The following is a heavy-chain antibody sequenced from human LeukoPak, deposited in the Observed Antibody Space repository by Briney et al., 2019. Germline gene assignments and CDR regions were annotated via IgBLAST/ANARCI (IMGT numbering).Heavy chain of an antibody. CDR1: GFTFSSYG. CDR2: IRYDGSNK. Sequence: GGSLRLSCAASGFTFSSYGMHWVRQAPGKGLEWVAFIRYDGSNKYYADSVKGRFTISRDNAENSLYLQMHSLRAEDTAVYYCARERVGYNGYGYNDYWGQGTLVTVSS. V-gene: IGHV3-30*02. CDR3: ARERVGYNGYGYNDY. D-gene: IGHD5-12*01. J-gene: IGHJ4*02.